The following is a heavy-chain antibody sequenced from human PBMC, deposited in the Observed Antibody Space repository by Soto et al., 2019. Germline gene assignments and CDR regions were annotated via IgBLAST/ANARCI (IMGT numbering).Heavy chain of an antibody. CDR2: ISGSGGST. D-gene: IGHD3-22*01. J-gene: IGHJ4*02. V-gene: IGHV3-23*01. CDR3: AKDLMRDSSGCFDY. Sequence: GGSLRLSCAASGFTFSSYAMSWVRQAPGKGLEWVSAISGSGGSTYYADSVKGRFTISRDNSKNTLNLQMNSLRAEDTAVYYCAKDLMRDSSGCFDYWAQGTLVTVSS. CDR1: GFTFSSYA.